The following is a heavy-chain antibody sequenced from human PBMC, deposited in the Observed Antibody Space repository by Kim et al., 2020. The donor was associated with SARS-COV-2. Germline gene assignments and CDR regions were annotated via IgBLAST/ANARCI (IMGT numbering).Heavy chain of an antibody. CDR3: ARARVYSSSWFDY. CDR2: IYYSGST. V-gene: IGHV4-31*03. CDR1: GGSISSVGYY. Sequence: SETLSLTCTVSGGSISSVGYYWSWIRQHPGKGLEWIGYIYYSGSTYYNPSPKSRVTISVDTSKNQFSLKLSSVTAADTAVYYCARARVYSSSWFDYWGQGTLVTVSS. J-gene: IGHJ4*02. D-gene: IGHD6-13*01.